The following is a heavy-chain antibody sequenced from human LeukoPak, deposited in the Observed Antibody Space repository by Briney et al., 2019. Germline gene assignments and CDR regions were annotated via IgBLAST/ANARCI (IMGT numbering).Heavy chain of an antibody. J-gene: IGHJ4*02. V-gene: IGHV1-24*01. D-gene: IGHD3-10*01. CDR2: FDPEDGET. CDR3: ATDGLGFGELSY. Sequence: ASVKVSCKVSGYTLTELSMHWVRQAPGKGLEXMGGFDPEDGETIYAQKFQGRVTMTEDTSTDTAYMELSSLRSEDTAVYYCATDGLGFGELSYWGQGTLVTVSS. CDR1: GYTLTELS.